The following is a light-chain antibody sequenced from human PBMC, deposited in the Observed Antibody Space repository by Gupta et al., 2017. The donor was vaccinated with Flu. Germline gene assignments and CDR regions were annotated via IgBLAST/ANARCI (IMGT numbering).Light chain of an antibody. CDR1: SSDVGGYNF. V-gene: IGLV2-14*01. J-gene: IGLJ1*01. CDR2: EVS. CDR3: SSYTSSITLV. Sequence: IXXTGPSSDVGGYNFVSWYQQHPGKAPKLMISEVSNRPSGISNRFSGSKSGNTASLTISGLQADDEADYYCSSYTSSITLVFGTGTKVTVL.